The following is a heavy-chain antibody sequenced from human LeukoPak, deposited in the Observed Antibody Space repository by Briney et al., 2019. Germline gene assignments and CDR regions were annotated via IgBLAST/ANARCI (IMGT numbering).Heavy chain of an antibody. Sequence: ASVKVSCKASGYTFTSYGISWVRQAPGQGLEWMGWISAYNGNTNYAQKLQGRVTMTTDTSTSSAYMELMSLRSDDTAVYCCARRRPAAILYYYYFMDVWGKGTTVTVSS. CDR3: ARRRPAAILYYYYFMDV. CDR2: ISAYNGNT. V-gene: IGHV1-18*01. CDR1: GYTFTSYG. J-gene: IGHJ6*03. D-gene: IGHD2-2*01.